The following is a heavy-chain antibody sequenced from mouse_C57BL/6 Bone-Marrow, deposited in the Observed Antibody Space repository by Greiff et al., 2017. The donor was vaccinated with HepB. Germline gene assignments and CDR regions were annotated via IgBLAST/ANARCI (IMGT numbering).Heavy chain of an antibody. D-gene: IGHD1-1*01. CDR2: ISYDGSN. V-gene: IGHV3-6*01. CDR3: ARAGGSSYVDWFAY. J-gene: IGHJ3*01. CDR1: GYSITSGYY. Sequence: EVKLMESGPGLVKPSQSLSLTCSVTGYSITSGYYWNWIRQFPGNKLEWMGYISYDGSNNYNPPLKNRISITRDTSKNQFFLKLNSVTTEDTATYYCARAGGSSYVDWFAYWGQGTLVTVSA.